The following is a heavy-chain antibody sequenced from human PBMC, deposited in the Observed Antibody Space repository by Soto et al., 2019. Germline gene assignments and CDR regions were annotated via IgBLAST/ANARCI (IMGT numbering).Heavy chain of an antibody. V-gene: IGHV1-18*04. Sequence: ASVKVSCKASGYTFTSYGISWVRQAPGQGLEWMGWISVDDGDTNYAQNFQGRVTMSTETSTSTAYMEMRSLRSDDTAVYYCARDQVAKWAPGSAMVNYYYGMDAWGQGTTVTVSS. D-gene: IGHD5-18*01. CDR3: ARDQVAKWAPGSAMVNYYYGMDA. CDR2: ISVDDGDT. J-gene: IGHJ6*02. CDR1: GYTFTSYG.